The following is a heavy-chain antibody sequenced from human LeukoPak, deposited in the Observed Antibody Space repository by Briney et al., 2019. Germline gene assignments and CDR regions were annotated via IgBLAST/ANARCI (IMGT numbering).Heavy chain of an antibody. D-gene: IGHD5-18*01. V-gene: IGHV4-34*01. J-gene: IGHJ4*02. Sequence: PSETLSLTCAVYGGSFSGYYWSWIRQPPGKGLEWIGEINHSGSTNYNPSLKSRVTISVDTSKNQFSLKLSSVTAADTAVYYCARGQRGHSYGDDYWGQGTLVTVSS. CDR2: INHSGST. CDR1: GGSFSGYY. CDR3: ARGQRGHSYGDDY.